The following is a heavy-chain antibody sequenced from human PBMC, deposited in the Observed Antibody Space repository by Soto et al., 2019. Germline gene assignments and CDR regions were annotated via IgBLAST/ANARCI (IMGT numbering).Heavy chain of an antibody. D-gene: IGHD3-16*02. V-gene: IGHV1-69*13. J-gene: IGHJ5*02. CDR2: IIPIFGTA. CDR3: ASVLSAFGGVIVPGPSYWFDP. CDR1: GGTFSSYA. Sequence: SVKVSCKASGGTFSSYAISWLRQSPGQGLEWMGGIIPIFGTANYAQKFQGRVTITADESTSTAYMELSSLRSEDTAVYYCASVLSAFGGVIVPGPSYWFDPWGQGTLVTVSS.